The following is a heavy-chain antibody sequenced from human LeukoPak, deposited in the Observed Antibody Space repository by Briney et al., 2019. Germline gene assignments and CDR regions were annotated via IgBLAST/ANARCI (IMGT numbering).Heavy chain of an antibody. V-gene: IGHV1-2*02. CDR2: INPNSGGT. CDR3: ARDHRFSSGWYTAWGYYYYYMDV. J-gene: IGHJ6*03. Sequence: ASVKVSCKASGYTFTGYYMHWVRQAPGQGLEWMGWINPNSGGTNYAQKFQGRVTMTRDTSISTAYMELSRLRSDDTAVYYCARDHRFSSGWYTAWGYYYYYMDVWGKGTTVTISS. D-gene: IGHD6-19*01. CDR1: GYTFTGYY.